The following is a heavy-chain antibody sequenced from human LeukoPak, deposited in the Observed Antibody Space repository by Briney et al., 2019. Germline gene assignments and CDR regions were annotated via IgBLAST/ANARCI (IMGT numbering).Heavy chain of an antibody. CDR3: ARRVTPNSFDY. D-gene: IGHD2-21*02. CDR1: GFTFSSHS. J-gene: IGHJ4*02. V-gene: IGHV3-21*01. Sequence: TGGSLRLSCAASGFTFSSHSMTWVRQAPGKGLEWVSSISSSNSSIYYADSVKGRFTISRDNAKNSLYLQMNSLRAEDTAVYYCARRVTPNSFDYWGQGTLVTVSS. CDR2: ISSSNSSI.